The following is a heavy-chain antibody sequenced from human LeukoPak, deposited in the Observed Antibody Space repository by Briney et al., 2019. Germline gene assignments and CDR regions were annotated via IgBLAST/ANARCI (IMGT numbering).Heavy chain of an antibody. D-gene: IGHD3-3*01. CDR2: ISAYNGNT. CDR1: GYTFTSYG. Sequence: ASVKVSCKASGYTFTSYGISWVRQAPGQGLEWMGWISAYNGNTNYAQKLQGRVTMTTDTSTSTAYMELRSLRSDDTAVYYCARDVITIFRALLVGKSGPNWFDPWGQGTLVTVSS. J-gene: IGHJ5*02. CDR3: ARDVITIFRALLVGKSGPNWFDP. V-gene: IGHV1-18*01.